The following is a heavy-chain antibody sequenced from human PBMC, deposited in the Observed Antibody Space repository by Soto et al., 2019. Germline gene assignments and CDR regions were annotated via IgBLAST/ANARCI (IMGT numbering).Heavy chain of an antibody. Sequence: ASVKVSCKASGGTSSSYAISWVRQAPGQGLEWMGGIIPILGTANYAQKFQGRVTITADESTSTAYMELSSLRSEDTAVYYCARGFCSGGSCYGDVSWFDPWGQGTLVTVSS. D-gene: IGHD2-15*01. CDR3: ARGFCSGGSCYGDVSWFDP. V-gene: IGHV1-69*13. CDR1: GGTSSSYA. J-gene: IGHJ5*02. CDR2: IIPILGTA.